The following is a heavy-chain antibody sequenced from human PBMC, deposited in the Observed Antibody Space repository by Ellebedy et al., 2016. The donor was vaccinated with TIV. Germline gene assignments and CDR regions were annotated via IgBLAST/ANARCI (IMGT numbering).Heavy chain of an antibody. J-gene: IGHJ3*01. CDR3: ANYKNTGGSVWRSDAFDV. Sequence: GESLKISCVGSGFTFSSYAMSWVRQAPGKGLAWVSTIGGSGDEIHYADSVKGRFTISRDNFKNTLCLQMNSLRAEDTAVYYCANYKNTGGSVWRSDAFDVWGQGTMVTVSS. CDR2: IGGSGDEI. D-gene: IGHD6-19*01. CDR1: GFTFSSYA. V-gene: IGHV3-23*01.